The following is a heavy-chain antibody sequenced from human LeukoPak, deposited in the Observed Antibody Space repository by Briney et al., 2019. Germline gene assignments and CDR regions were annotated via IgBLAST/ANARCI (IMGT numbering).Heavy chain of an antibody. Sequence: GGSLRLSCAASGFIFSSYWMHWVRQAPGKGLVWVSRINSDSISTSYGDSVKGRFTISRDNAKNTLYLQMNSLRAEDTAVYYCASSYSNPTSLVVWGQGTLVTVSS. D-gene: IGHD6-13*01. CDR1: GFIFSSYW. J-gene: IGHJ4*02. CDR2: INSDSIST. CDR3: ASSYSNPTSLVV. V-gene: IGHV3-74*01.